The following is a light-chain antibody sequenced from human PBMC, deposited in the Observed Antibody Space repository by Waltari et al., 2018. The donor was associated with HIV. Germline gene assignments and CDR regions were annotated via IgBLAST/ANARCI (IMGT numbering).Light chain of an antibody. V-gene: IGLV1-40*01. CDR1: SSNIGAGSD. CDR3: QSYDSSLTGSV. J-gene: IGLJ2*01. CDR2: GSG. Sequence: QSVLTQPPSVSGAPGQRVTISCTGSSSNIGAGSDIHWYQQLPGTAPKLPTYGSGHRPSGVPDRFSGSKSGTSASLAITGLQAEDGADYYCQSYDSSLTGSVFGGGTKLTVL.